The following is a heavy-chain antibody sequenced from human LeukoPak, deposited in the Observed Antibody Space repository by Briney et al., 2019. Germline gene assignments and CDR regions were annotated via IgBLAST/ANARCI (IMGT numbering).Heavy chain of an antibody. CDR2: IYYSGST. CDR3: ARDSGPLTITGNGWFDP. D-gene: IGHD1-20*01. J-gene: IGHJ5*02. CDR1: GGSISSGGYY. Sequence: SETLSPTCTVSGGSISSGGYYWSWIRQHPGKGLEWIGYIYYSGSTYYNPSLKSRVTISVDTSKNQFSLKLSSVTAADTAVYYCARDSGPLTITGNGWFDPWGQGTLVTVSS. V-gene: IGHV4-31*03.